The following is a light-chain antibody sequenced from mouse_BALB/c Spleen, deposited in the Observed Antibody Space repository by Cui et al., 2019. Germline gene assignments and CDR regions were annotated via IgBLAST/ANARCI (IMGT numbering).Light chain of an antibody. CDR1: QDSNKY. CDR2: NKE. CDR3: LQYDNLLT. Sequence: DIQMTQSPSSLSASLGGKVTITCKASQDSNKYIAWYQHKPGKGHRKRRQNKEKVQPGSTARFSGSGSGRDYSFSISNLEPEDIATYYCLQYDNLLTFGSGTKLEIK. J-gene: IGKJ4*01. V-gene: IGKV19-93*01.